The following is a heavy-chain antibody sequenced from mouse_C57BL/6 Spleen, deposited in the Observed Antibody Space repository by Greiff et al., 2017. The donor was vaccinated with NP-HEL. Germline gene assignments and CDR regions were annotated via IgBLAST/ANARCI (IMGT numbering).Heavy chain of an antibody. J-gene: IGHJ3*01. V-gene: IGHV1-64*01. CDR2: IHPNSGST. D-gene: IGHD2-4*01. Sequence: QVQLQQPGAELVKPGASVKLSCKASGYTFTSYWMHWVKQRPGQGLEWIGMIHPNSGSTNYNEKFKSKATLTVDKSSSTAYMQLSSLTSEDSAVYYCARRRDDYDGFAYWGQGTLVTVSA. CDR3: ARRRDDYDGFAY. CDR1: GYTFTSYW.